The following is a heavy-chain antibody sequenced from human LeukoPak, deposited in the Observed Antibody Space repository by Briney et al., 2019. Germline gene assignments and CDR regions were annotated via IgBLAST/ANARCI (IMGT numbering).Heavy chain of an antibody. CDR2: IYHSGST. CDR3: ARELRGRTNGVCPRGNAFDI. V-gene: IGHV4-38-2*02. J-gene: IGHJ3*02. Sequence: SETLSLTCAVSGYSISSGYYWGWIRQPPGKGLEWIGSIYHSGSTYYNPSLKSRVTISVDTSKNQFSLKLSSVTAADTAVYYCARELRGRTNGVCPRGNAFDIWGQGTMVTVSS. CDR1: GYSISSGYY. D-gene: IGHD2-8*01.